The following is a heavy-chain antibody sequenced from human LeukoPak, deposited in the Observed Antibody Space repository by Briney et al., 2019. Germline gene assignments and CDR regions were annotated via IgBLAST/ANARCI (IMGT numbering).Heavy chain of an antibody. V-gene: IGHV3-53*05. CDR3: AKDRAGLDPSDAFDI. CDR1: GFTVSSNY. CDR2: IYSGGST. D-gene: IGHD3/OR15-3a*01. J-gene: IGHJ3*02. Sequence: GGSLRLSCAASGFTVSSNYMSWVRQAPGKGLEWVSVIYSGGSTYYADSVKGRFTISRDNSKNTLYLQMNSLRAEDTAVYYCAKDRAGLDPSDAFDIWGQGTMVTVSS.